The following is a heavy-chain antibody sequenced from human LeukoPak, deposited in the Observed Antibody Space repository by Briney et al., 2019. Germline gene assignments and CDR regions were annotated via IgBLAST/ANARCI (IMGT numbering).Heavy chain of an antibody. J-gene: IGHJ4*02. CDR1: GGSFSGYY. D-gene: IGHD6-19*01. CDR3: ARARPYKSSSSGWPILDY. Sequence: SETLSLTCAVYGGSFSGYYWSWIRQPPGKGLEWIGEINHSGSTNYNPSLKSRVTISVDTSKNQFSLKLSSVTAADTAVYYCARARPYKSSSSGWPILDYWGQGTLVTVSS. V-gene: IGHV4-34*01. CDR2: INHSGST.